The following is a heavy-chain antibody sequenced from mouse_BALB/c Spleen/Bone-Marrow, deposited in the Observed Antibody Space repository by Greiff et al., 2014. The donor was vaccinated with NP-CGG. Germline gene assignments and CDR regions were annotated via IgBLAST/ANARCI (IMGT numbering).Heavy chain of an antibody. CDR2: IDPANGNT. CDR3: ARWEYYAMDY. CDR1: GFNIKDTY. Sequence: EVKLVESGAELVKPGASVKLSCTASGFNIKDTYMHWVKQRPEQGLEWIGRIDPANGNTKYDPKFQGKATITADTSSNTAYLQLSNLTSEDTAVYYCARWEYYAMDYWGQGTSVTVSS. D-gene: IGHD4-1*01. V-gene: IGHV14-3*02. J-gene: IGHJ4*01.